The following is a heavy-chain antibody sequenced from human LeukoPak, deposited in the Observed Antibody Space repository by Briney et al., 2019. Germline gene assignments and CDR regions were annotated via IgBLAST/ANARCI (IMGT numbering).Heavy chain of an antibody. CDR1: GVSISSYY. D-gene: IGHD6-19*01. V-gene: IGHV4-59*01. J-gene: IGHJ4*02. CDR3: AVSSGCPDY. CDR2: IHYSGST. Sequence: SETLSLTCTVSGVSISSYYWSWIRQPPGKGLEWIGYIHYSGSTNYNPSLKSRVTISVDTSKNHFSLKLSSVTAADTAVYYCAVSSGCPDYWGQGTLVTVSS.